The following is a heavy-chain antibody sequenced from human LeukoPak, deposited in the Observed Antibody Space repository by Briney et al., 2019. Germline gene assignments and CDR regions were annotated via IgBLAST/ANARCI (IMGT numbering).Heavy chain of an antibody. J-gene: IGHJ6*03. CDR2: IIPIFGTA. CDR3: AREMGNRSSSWGSNYYYYYMDV. Sequence: GASVKVSCKASGGTFSSYAISWVRQAPGQGLEWMGGIIPIFGTANYAQKFQGRVTITTDESTSTAYMELSSLRSEDTAVYYCAREMGNRSSSWGSNYYYYYMDVWGKGTTVTVSS. V-gene: IGHV1-69*05. CDR1: GGTFSSYA. D-gene: IGHD6-6*01.